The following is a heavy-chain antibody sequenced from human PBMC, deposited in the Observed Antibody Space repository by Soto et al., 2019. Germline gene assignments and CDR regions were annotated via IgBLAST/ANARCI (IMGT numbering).Heavy chain of an antibody. CDR1: GGSFSGYY. V-gene: IGHV4-34*01. D-gene: IGHD5-12*01. J-gene: IGHJ6*03. CDR3: ARGNVGLQTYYYMDV. CDR2: INHSGST. Sequence: SETLSLTCAVYGGSFSGYYWSWIRQPPGKGLEWIGEINHSGSTNYNPSLKSRVTISVDTSKNQFSLKLSSETAADTAVYYCARGNVGLQTYYYMDVWGKGTTVTVSS.